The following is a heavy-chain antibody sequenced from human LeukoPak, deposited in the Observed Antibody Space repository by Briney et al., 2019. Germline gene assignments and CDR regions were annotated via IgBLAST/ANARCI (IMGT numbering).Heavy chain of an antibody. CDR3: AKAPTSLYSSSEDAFDI. D-gene: IGHD6-6*01. CDR1: GFTFSTYG. V-gene: IGHV3-30*02. J-gene: IGHJ3*02. CDR2: IRYDGSNK. Sequence: GGSLRLSCAASGFTFSTYGMHWVRQAPGKGLDWVAFIRYDGSNKYYADSVKGRFTISRDNSKNTLYLQMNSLRAEDTAVYYCAKAPTSLYSSSEDAFDIWGQGTMVTVSS.